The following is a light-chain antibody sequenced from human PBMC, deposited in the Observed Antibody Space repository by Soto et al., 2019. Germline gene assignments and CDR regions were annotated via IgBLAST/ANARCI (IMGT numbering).Light chain of an antibody. CDR1: QSISSW. V-gene: IGKV1-5*01. J-gene: IGKJ1*01. Sequence: DIQMTQSPSTLSASAGDRVTITCRASQSISSWLAWYQQKPGKAPKLLIYDASSLESGVPSRFSGSGSGTEFTLTISSLQPDDFATYYCQQYNSYQWTFGQGTKVDIK. CDR3: QQYNSYQWT. CDR2: DAS.